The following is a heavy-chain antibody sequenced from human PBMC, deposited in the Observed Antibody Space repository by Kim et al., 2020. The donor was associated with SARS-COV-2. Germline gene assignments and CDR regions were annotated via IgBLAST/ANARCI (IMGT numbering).Heavy chain of an antibody. CDR2: INAGSGNT. Sequence: ASVKVSCKASGYTFSKYAMHWVRQAPGQRLEWMGWINAGSGNTEYSQKFQGRLIITRDTSASTAYMELSSLRSEDTAVYYCARGGAVLRFLEWLSSYFDY. J-gene: IGHJ4*01. CDR1: GYTFSKYA. D-gene: IGHD3-3*01. CDR3: ARGGAVLRFLEWLSSYFDY. V-gene: IGHV1-3*01.